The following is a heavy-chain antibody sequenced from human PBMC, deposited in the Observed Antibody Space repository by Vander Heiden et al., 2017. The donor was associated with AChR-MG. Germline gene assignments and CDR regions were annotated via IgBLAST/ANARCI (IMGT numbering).Heavy chain of an antibody. V-gene: IGHV3-23*01. CDR1: GFNFSSYA. CDR2: ISGSGGST. CDR3: AKELEMATIYEGYYFDY. D-gene: IGHD5-12*01. J-gene: IGHJ4*02. Sequence: EVQLLESGGGLVLPGGSLRLSCAPSGFNFSSYAMSWVRQAREKGLEWFSAISGSGGSTYYADSVKGRFTISRDNSKNTLYLQMNSLRAEDTAVYYCAKELEMATIYEGYYFDYWGQGTLVTVSS.